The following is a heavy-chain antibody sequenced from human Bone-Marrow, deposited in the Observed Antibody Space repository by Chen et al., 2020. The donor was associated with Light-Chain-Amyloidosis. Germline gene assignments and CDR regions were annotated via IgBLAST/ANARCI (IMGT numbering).Heavy chain of an antibody. CDR2: IKSITDGGTI. V-gene: IGHV3-15*05. CDR1: GFTFSNAW. J-gene: IGHJ4*02. CDR3: AKDMVFAGPSSGWYPPRGVFDY. D-gene: IGHD6-19*01. Sequence: EVQLLESGGGLVEPGGSLRLSCAASGFTFSNAWMNWVRQAPGKGLEWVGRIKSITDGGTIDDAAPVKGRFTISRDNAKNSLYLQMNSLRAEDTALYYCAKDMVFAGPSSGWYPPRGVFDYWGQGTLVTVSS.